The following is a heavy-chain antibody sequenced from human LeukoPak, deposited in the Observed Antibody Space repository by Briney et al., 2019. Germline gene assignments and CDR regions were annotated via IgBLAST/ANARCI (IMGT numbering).Heavy chain of an antibody. J-gene: IGHJ4*02. CDR2: IRDDGSNK. CDR3: ASDDY. Sequence: GGSLRLSCAASGFTFSTYGMHWVRQAPGKGLEWVAFIRDDGSNKHYVDSVKGRFTTSRDNSKNTLYLQMNSLRAEDTAIYYCASDDYWGQGTLVAVSS. V-gene: IGHV3-30*02. CDR1: GFTFSTYG.